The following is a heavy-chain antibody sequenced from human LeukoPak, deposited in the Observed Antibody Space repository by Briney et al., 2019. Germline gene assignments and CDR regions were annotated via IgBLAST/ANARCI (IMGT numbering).Heavy chain of an antibody. D-gene: IGHD2-2*01. CDR3: ASPGYCSSTSCTLQY. CDR2: INHSGST. Sequence: TSETLSLTCAVYGGSFSGYYWSWVRQPPGKGLEWIGEINHSGSTNYNPSLKSRVTISVDTSKNQFSLKLSSVTAADTAVYYCASPGYCSSTSCTLQYWGQGTLVTVSS. V-gene: IGHV4-34*01. CDR1: GGSFSGYY. J-gene: IGHJ4*02.